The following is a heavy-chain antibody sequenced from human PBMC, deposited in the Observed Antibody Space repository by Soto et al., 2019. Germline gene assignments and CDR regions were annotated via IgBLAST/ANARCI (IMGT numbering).Heavy chain of an antibody. J-gene: IGHJ3*02. V-gene: IGHV1-46*03. CDR3: ARVKGIAVAGNHSGAFDI. CDR2: INPSGGST. Sequence: ASVKLSCKASGYTFTSYYMHWVRQAPGQGLEWMGIINPSGGSTSYAQKFQGRVTMTRDTSTSTVYMELSSLRSEDTAVYYCARVKGIAVAGNHSGAFDIWGQGTMVTVSS. CDR1: GYTFTSYY. D-gene: IGHD6-19*01.